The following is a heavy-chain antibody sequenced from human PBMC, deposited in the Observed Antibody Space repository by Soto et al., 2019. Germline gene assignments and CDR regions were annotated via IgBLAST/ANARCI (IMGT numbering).Heavy chain of an antibody. Sequence: PGGSLRLSCAASEFTFSSYGMHWVRQAPGKGLEWVAVISYDGSNKYYVDSVKGRFTISRDTSKNTLYLQMDSLRAEDTAIYYCAKHYYDSRFFSRRAFDIWGQGAMVTVSS. CDR3: AKHYYDSRFFSRRAFDI. CDR2: ISYDGSNK. J-gene: IGHJ3*02. CDR1: EFTFSSYG. D-gene: IGHD3-22*01. V-gene: IGHV3-30*18.